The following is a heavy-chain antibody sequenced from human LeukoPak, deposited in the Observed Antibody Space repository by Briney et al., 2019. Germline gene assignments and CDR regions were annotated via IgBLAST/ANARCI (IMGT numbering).Heavy chain of an antibody. CDR2: INPNSGGT. CDR1: GYTFTAYY. V-gene: IGHV1-2*06. D-gene: IGHD3-10*01. J-gene: IGHJ4*02. Sequence: ASVKVSCKASGYTFTAYYMHWVRRAPGQGLEWTGRINPNSGGTNFAQKFQGRVTMTRDTSISTAYMELSRLRSDDTAVYYCARASYYGSEIDSWGQGTLVTVSS. CDR3: ARASYYGSEIDS.